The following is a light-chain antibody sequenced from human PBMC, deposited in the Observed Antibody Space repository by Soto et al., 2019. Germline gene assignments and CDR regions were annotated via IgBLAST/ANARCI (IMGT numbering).Light chain of an antibody. J-gene: IGLJ2*01. CDR1: SSDVGGYNY. V-gene: IGLV2-14*01. Sequence: QSALTQPASMSGSPGQSITISCTGTSSDVGGYNYVSWYQQHPGKAPKLMIYEVSNRPSGVSNRFSGSKSGNTASLTISGLQAEDEADSYCCSYRGRSTVVFGGGTKLTVL. CDR2: EVS. CDR3: CSYRGRSTVV.